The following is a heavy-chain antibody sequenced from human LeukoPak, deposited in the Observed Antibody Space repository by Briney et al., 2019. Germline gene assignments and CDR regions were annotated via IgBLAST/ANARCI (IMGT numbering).Heavy chain of an antibody. CDR2: IKIGGTNT. CDR1: GCTFNNYY. V-gene: IGHV3-11*01. CDR3: ATDGAGFDT. Sequence: KSGGSLRLSCTASGCTFNNYYMSWIRQAPGKGLEWLSYIKIGGTNTHYADSVEGRFTISSDNDKKLLYLEMNNLRAENTAVYYCATDGAGFDTWGQGVLVTVSS. J-gene: IGHJ5*02.